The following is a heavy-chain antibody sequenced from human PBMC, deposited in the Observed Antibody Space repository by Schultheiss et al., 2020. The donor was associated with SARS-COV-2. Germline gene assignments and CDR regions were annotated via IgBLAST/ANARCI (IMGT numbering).Heavy chain of an antibody. CDR1: GYSISSGSY. J-gene: IGHJ6*02. D-gene: IGHD4-17*01. CDR2: IYRSGST. V-gene: IGHV4-38-2*02. CDR3: AGGLAYGIYYGMDV. Sequence: SETLSLTCTVSGYSISSGSYWGWIRQPPRKGLEWIGSIYRSGSTYYNPSLKSRVTISLDTSRNQFSLKLTSVTAADTAVYFCAGGLAYGIYYGMDVWGQGTTVTVSS.